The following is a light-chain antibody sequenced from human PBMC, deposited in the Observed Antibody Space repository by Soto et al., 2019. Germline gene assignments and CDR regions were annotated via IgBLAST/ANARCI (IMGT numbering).Light chain of an antibody. CDR2: DVS. J-gene: IGLJ2*01. CDR1: SSDVSGYNY. V-gene: IGLV2-14*03. CDR3: SSYTSSSTLV. Sequence: QSALTQPASVSGSPGQSITISCTGTSSDVSGYNYVSWYQHYPGKAPKLMIYDVSNRPSGVSNRFSGSKSGNTASLTISGLQAEDEADYYCSSYTSSSTLVFGVGTKLTVL.